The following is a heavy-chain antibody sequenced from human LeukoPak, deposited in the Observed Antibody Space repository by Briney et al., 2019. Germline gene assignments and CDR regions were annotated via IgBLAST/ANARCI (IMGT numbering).Heavy chain of an antibody. V-gene: IGHV3-23*01. CDR2: ISGSGGST. CDR3: AKSVGYCSGGSCYGFGIDY. D-gene: IGHD2-15*01. J-gene: IGHJ4*02. CDR1: GFTFSSYA. Sequence: PGGSLRLSCAASGFTFSSYAMSWVRQAPGKGLEWVSAISGSGGSTYYADSVKGRFTISRGNSKNTLYLQMNSLRAEDTAVYYCAKSVGYCSGGSCYGFGIDYWGQGTLVTVSS.